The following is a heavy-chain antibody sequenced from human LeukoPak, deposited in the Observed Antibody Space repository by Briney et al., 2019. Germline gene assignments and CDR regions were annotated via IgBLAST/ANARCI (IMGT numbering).Heavy chain of an antibody. CDR3: ARVGYSSSWYPTGYYYYMDV. CDR2: IYTSGST. V-gene: IGHV4-61*02. D-gene: IGHD6-13*01. J-gene: IGHJ6*03. CDR1: GGSISSRNYY. Sequence: NPSETLSLTCTVSGGSISSRNYYWSWIRQPAGKGLEWIGRIYTSGSTNYNPSLKSRVTISVDTSKNQFSLKLSSVTAADTAVYYCARVGYSSSWYPTGYYYYMDVWGKGTTVTVSS.